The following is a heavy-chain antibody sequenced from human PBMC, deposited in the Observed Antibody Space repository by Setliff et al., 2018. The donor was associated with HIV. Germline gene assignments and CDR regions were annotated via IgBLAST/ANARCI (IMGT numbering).Heavy chain of an antibody. Sequence: SETLSLTCTVSGGSISRYCWHWIRQPPGKGLEWIGHIYTDGSTNFNPSLRSRVTISADTPKNQLSLHLTSVTAADTAVYYCAMLDTSDYFRNNWFDSWGQGTLVTVSS. CDR2: IYTDGST. V-gene: IGHV4-4*08. CDR3: AMLDTSDYFRNNWFDS. CDR1: GGSISRYC. D-gene: IGHD3-22*01. J-gene: IGHJ5*01.